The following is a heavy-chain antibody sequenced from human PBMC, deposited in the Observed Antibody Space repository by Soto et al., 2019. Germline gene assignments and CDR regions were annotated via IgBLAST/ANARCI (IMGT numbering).Heavy chain of an antibody. D-gene: IGHD3-3*01. CDR2: ISGSDGKT. J-gene: IGHJ4*02. CDR1: GFSFGSYA. V-gene: IGHV3-23*01. Sequence: GGALRLSCAASGFSFGSYALSWVRQAPGKGLEWVSTISGSDGKTFYADSVKGRFSISRDTSQSTLYLQMNSLRADDTAVYYCARWSYLDYWGQGTRVTVSS. CDR3: ARWSYLDY.